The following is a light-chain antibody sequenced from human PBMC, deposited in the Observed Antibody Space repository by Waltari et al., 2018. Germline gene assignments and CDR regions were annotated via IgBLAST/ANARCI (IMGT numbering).Light chain of an antibody. J-gene: IGLJ2*01. CDR2: AVS. Sequence: QTALTQPASVSGSPGQSITISCTGASSDIGTSNYVSWYQQHTGKAPKLMIYAVSNRPSAVSDRFSGSKSANTASLTISGLRAEDEAYYYCSSSSTFTTLVVFGGGTKLTVL. V-gene: IGLV2-14*03. CDR3: SSSSTFTTLVV. CDR1: SSDIGTSNY.